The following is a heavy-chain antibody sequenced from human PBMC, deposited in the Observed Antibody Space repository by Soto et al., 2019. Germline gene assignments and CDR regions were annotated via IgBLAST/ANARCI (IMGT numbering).Heavy chain of an antibody. Sequence: QVQLQQWGAGLLKPSETLSLTGAVYGGSFSGYYWSWIRQPPGKGLEWIGEINHSGSTNYNPSLKSRVTISVDTSKNQFSLKLSSVTAADTAVYYCARGLNYYGSGSYYVWGQGTLVTVSS. CDR1: GGSFSGYY. J-gene: IGHJ4*02. V-gene: IGHV4-34*01. CDR2: INHSGST. CDR3: ARGLNYYGSGSYYV. D-gene: IGHD3-10*01.